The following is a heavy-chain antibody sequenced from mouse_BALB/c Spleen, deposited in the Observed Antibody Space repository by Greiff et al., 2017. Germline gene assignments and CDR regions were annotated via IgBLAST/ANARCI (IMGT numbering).Heavy chain of an antibody. J-gene: IGHJ1*01. CDR1: GYSITSDYV. Sequence: EVKLQESGPGLVKPSQSLSLTCTVTGYSITSDYVWYWIRQFPGNKLEWMGYISYSGSTSYNPSLKSRISITRDTSKNQFFLQFNSVTTEDTATYYCAKYYCAIGYFDVWGAGTTVTVSS. CDR2: ISYSGST. D-gene: IGHD1-1*01. CDR3: AKYYCAIGYFDV. V-gene: IGHV3-2*02.